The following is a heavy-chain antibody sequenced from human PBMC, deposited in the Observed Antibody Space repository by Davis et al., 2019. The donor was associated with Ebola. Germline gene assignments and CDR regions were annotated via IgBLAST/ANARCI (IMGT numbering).Heavy chain of an antibody. CDR3: AKAGGFLEWDKDYNYFDY. CDR2: ISGSGGST. Sequence: GESLKISCAASGFTFSSYAMSWVRQAPGKGLEWVSAISGSGGSTYYADSVKGRFTISRDNSKNTLYLQMNSLRAEDTAVYYCAKAGGFLEWDKDYNYFDYWGQGTLVTVSS. CDR1: GFTFSSYA. V-gene: IGHV3-23*01. J-gene: IGHJ4*02. D-gene: IGHD3-3*01.